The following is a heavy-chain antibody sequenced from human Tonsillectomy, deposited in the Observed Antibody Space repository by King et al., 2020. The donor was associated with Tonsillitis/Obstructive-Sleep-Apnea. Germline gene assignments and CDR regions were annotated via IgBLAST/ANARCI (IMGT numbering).Heavy chain of an antibody. Sequence: VQLVESGGGLVQPGGSLRLSCAASRFTFSNYWMHWVRQAPGKGLVWVSRINSDGSSTSYADSVKGRFTISRDNAKNTLYLQMNSLRAEDTAVYYCARGYYDFWSGYPPDWFDPWGQGTPVTVSS. CDR1: RFTFSNYW. CDR3: ARGYYDFWSGYPPDWFDP. V-gene: IGHV3-74*01. D-gene: IGHD3-3*01. J-gene: IGHJ5*02. CDR2: INSDGSST.